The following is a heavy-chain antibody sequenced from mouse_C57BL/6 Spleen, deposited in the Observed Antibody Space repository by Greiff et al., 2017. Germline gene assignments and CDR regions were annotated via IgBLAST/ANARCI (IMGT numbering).Heavy chain of an antibody. CDR3: ARGDDTTVHFDY. V-gene: IGHV1-53*01. J-gene: IGHJ2*01. Sequence: QVQLQQPGTELVKPGASVKLSCKASGYTFTSYWMHWVKQRPGQGLEWIGNINPSNGGTNYNQKFKGKATLTVDTSSSTAYMQLSSLTSEDSAVYYCARGDDTTVHFDYWGQGTTLTVSS. D-gene: IGHD1-1*01. CDR1: GYTFTSYW. CDR2: INPSNGGT.